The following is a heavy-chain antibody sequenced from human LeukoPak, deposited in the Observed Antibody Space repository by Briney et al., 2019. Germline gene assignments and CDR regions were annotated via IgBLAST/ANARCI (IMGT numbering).Heavy chain of an antibody. CDR3: ARDASGSSTGLIDS. D-gene: IGHD1-26*01. CDR2: VSTSSYYI. Sequence: GGSLRLSCVASGFTLRRYSMNWVRQAPGKGLEWVSYVSTSSYYIYYADSVKGRFTISRDDAKNSLYLQMNSLRAEDTAIYYCARDASGSSTGLIDSWGQGTLVTVSS. V-gene: IGHV3-21*01. CDR1: GFTLRRYS. J-gene: IGHJ4*02.